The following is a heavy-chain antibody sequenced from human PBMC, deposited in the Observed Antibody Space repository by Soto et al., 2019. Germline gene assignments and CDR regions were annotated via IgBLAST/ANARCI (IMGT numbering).Heavy chain of an antibody. D-gene: IGHD3-10*01. Sequence: EVQLVESGGGLVQPGESLRLSCAASGFTFDYYWMHWVRQAPGKGLVWVSRVHSDGTTTTYADSVKGRFTISRDNARNTVSLQMSSLGAGDTAIYYCARGDRGGFDLWGHGTVVTVSS. J-gene: IGHJ3*01. CDR2: VHSDGTTT. CDR1: GFTFDYYW. V-gene: IGHV3-74*01. CDR3: ARGDRGGFDL.